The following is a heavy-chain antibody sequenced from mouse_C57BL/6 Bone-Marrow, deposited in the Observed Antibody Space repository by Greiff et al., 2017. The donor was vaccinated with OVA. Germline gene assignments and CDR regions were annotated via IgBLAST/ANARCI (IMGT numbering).Heavy chain of an antibody. CDR2: IWSGGST. CDR3: ARNFPNAMDY. J-gene: IGHJ4*01. CDR1: GFSLTSYG. V-gene: IGHV2-2*01. Sequence: VQLQQSGPGLVQPSQSLSITCTVSGFSLTSYGVHWVRQSPGKGLEWLGVIWSGGSTDYNAAFISRLSISKDNSKSQVFFKMNSLQADDTAIYYCARNFPNAMDYLGQGTSVTVSS.